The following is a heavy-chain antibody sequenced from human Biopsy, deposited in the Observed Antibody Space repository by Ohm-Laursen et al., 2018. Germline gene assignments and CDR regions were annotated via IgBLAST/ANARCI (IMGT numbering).Heavy chain of an antibody. J-gene: IGHJ4*02. V-gene: IGHV1-69*11. Sequence: GASVKVSCKVPPGTFNSYGIIWVRQAPGQGLEWMGRIIPILRTTAYAQTFLGRVTITADSPTSTVDMELTSLTSDDTAVYFCAREAIGYQLPCDDWGQGTLVTVSS. CDR2: IIPILRTT. D-gene: IGHD2-2*01. CDR1: PGTFNSYG. CDR3: AREAIGYQLPCDD.